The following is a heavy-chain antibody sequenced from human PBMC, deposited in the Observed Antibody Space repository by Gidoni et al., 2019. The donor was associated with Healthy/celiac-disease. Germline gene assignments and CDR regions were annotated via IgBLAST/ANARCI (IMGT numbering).Heavy chain of an antibody. Sequence: QVQLVQSGAEVKKPGSSVKVSCKASGGTFSSYAISWVRQAPGQGLEWMGGIIPIFGTANYAQKFQGRVTITADESTSTAYMERSSLRSEDTAVYYCASHYYDSSGYPYYYGMDVWGQGTTVTVSS. CDR2: IIPIFGTA. V-gene: IGHV1-69*01. J-gene: IGHJ6*02. D-gene: IGHD3-22*01. CDR1: GGTFSSYA. CDR3: ASHYYDSSGYPYYYGMDV.